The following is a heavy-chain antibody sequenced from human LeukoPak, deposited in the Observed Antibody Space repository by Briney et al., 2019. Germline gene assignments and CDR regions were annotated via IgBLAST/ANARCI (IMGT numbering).Heavy chain of an antibody. Sequence: PSETLSLTCTVSGGSISSSSYYWGWIRQPPGKGLEWIGSIYYSGSTYYNPSLKSRVTISLDTSNKQFSLKLSFVTAADTAVYYCARAKVGATTCFDYWGQGTPVTVSS. CDR3: ARAKVGATTCFDY. CDR1: GGSISSSSYY. J-gene: IGHJ4*02. V-gene: IGHV4-39*07. CDR2: IYYSGST. D-gene: IGHD1-26*01.